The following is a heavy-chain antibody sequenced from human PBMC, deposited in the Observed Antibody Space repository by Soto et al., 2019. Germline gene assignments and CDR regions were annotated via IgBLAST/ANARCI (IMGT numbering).Heavy chain of an antibody. D-gene: IGHD4-17*01. CDR2: IYYSGST. V-gene: IGHV4-59*01. CDR3: ARDGYGDSEFDY. Sequence: SETLSLTCTVSGGSISSYYWSWIRQPPGKGLEWIGYIYYSGSTNYNPSLKSRVTISVDTSKNQFSLKLSSVTAADTAVYYGARDGYGDSEFDYWGQGTLVTVSS. J-gene: IGHJ4*02. CDR1: GGSISSYY.